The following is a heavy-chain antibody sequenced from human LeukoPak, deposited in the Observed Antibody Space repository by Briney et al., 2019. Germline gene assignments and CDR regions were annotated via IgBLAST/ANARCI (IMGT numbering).Heavy chain of an antibody. CDR2: IHHSGST. D-gene: IGHD4-23*01. CDR3: AGDYGGFEGVMDV. Sequence: SETLSLTCTVSDVSMSACYWMWIRQPPGKGLEWIGYIHHSGSTNYNPSLRSRVTISVDTSKNQFSLKLSAVTAADTAVYYCAGDYGGFEGVMDVWGQGITVTVSS. CDR1: DVSMSACY. J-gene: IGHJ6*02. V-gene: IGHV4-59*08.